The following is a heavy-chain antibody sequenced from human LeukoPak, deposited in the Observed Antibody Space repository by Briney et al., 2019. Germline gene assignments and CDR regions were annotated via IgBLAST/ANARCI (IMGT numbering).Heavy chain of an antibody. D-gene: IGHD6-19*01. CDR3: AKGKRKIAVAGTASFDY. Sequence: GGSLRLSCAASGFTFDDYAMHWVRQAPGKGLEWVSGISWNSGSIGYADSVKGRFTISRDNAKNSLYLQMNSLRAEDTALYYCAKGKRKIAVAGTASFDYWGQGTLVTVSS. V-gene: IGHV3-9*01. J-gene: IGHJ4*02. CDR2: ISWNSGSI. CDR1: GFTFDDYA.